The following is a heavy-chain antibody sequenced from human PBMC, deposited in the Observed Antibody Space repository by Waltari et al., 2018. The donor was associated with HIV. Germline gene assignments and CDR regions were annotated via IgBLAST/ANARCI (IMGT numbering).Heavy chain of an antibody. CDR2: SYSNGHT. J-gene: IGHJ5*01. CDR1: GGSISSGSYF. V-gene: IGHV4-61*02. CDR3: ARARQTISGVVRSWFDS. Sequence: QVQLQESGPGLVKPSQTLSLTCTVSGGSISSGSYFWGRFRQPAGKGLEYLGRSYSNGHTSYNPSLKSRVTISVDTSKNQFSLRLSSVTAGDTAVYYCARARQTISGVVRSWFDSWGQGTLVTVSS. D-gene: IGHD3-3*01.